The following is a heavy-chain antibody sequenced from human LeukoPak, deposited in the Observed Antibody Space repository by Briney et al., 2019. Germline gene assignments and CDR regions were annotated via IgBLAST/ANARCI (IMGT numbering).Heavy chain of an antibody. J-gene: IGHJ6*03. CDR1: GYTFTGYY. CDR2: INPNSGGT. D-gene: IGHD3-10*01. Sequence: ASVKVSCKASGYTFTGYYMHWVRQAPGQGLEWMGWINPNSGGTNYAQKFQGRVTMTRDTSISAAYMELSRLRADDTAVYYCARDPGAGADYYYYYYMDVWGKGTTVTVSS. CDR3: ARDPGAGADYYYYYYMDV. V-gene: IGHV1-2*02.